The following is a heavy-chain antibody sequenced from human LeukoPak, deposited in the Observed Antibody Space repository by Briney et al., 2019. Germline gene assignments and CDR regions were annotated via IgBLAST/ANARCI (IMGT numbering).Heavy chain of an antibody. CDR1: GFTFSSYA. CDR3: AKDPGAVAGLFDY. V-gene: IGHV3-23*01. D-gene: IGHD6-19*01. Sequence: GGSLRLSCAASGFTFSSYAMSWVRQAPGKGLEWVSAISGSGGSTYYADSVKGRFTVSRDNSKNTLYLQVNSLRAEDTAVYYCAKDPGAVAGLFDYWGQGTLVTVSS. J-gene: IGHJ4*02. CDR2: ISGSGGST.